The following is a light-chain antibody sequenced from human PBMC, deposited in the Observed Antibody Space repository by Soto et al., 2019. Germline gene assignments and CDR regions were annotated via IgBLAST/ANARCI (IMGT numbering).Light chain of an antibody. CDR3: ASFRSGTILV. V-gene: IGLV2-14*01. Sequence: QSLLAQPASVSVSPGQSVTISCTGPRSDIVDSNFISWYQHSPCKAPRLLIYEVNNRPSGVSKRFSGSKAGNTASLTISGLLDDDEADYFCASFRSGTILVFGSGTKVTVL. J-gene: IGLJ1*01. CDR2: EVN. CDR1: RSDIVDSNF.